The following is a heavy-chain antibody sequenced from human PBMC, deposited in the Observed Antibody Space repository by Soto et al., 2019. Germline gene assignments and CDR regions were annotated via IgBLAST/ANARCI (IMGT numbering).Heavy chain of an antibody. J-gene: IGHJ3*02. D-gene: IGHD1-1*01. CDR2: IGYDGNNK. CDR1: GFSFTTYG. CDR3: ARGGVTGIVGIFVSPIDI. Sequence: QVQLVESGGGWVQPGRSLRLSCEATGFSFTTYGMHWVRQAPGKGLEWVAVIGYDGNNKYYADSVEGRFTISSDNSKNTVYFQMKSLRGDDTAVYYCARGGVTGIVGIFVSPIDIWGQGTVVTVSS. V-gene: IGHV3-33*01.